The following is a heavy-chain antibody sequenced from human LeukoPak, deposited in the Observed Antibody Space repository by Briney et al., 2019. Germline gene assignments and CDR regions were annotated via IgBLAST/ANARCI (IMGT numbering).Heavy chain of an antibody. V-gene: IGHV3-48*01. D-gene: IGHD3-3*01. J-gene: IGHJ6*03. CDR1: GFTFSSYS. CDR3: ARAHFGVANNYYYYYYMDV. CDR2: ISSSSSTI. Sequence: PGGSLRLSCAASGFTFSSYSMNWVRQAPGKGLEWVSYISSSSSTIYYADSVKGRFTISRDNAKNSLYLQMNSLRAEDTAVYYCARAHFGVANNYYYYYYMDVWGKGTTVTVSS.